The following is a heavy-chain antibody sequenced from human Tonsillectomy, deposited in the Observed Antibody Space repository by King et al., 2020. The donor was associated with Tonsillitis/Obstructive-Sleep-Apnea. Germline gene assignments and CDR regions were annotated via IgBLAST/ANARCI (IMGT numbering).Heavy chain of an antibody. J-gene: IGHJ3*02. V-gene: IGHV1-3*01. D-gene: IGHD4-17*01. CDR3: ARVYYGDYSYAFDI. CDR2: INAGNGNT. CDR1: GYTFTSYA. Sequence: VQLVQSGAEVKKPGASVKVSCKASGYTFTSYAMHWVRQAPGQRLEWMGWINAGNGNTKYSQKVQGRVTITRDTSASTAYMELSSLRSEDTAVYYCARVYYGDYSYAFDIWGQGTMVTVSS.